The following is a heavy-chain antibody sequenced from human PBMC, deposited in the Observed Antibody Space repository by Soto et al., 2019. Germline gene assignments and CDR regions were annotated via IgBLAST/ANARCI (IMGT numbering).Heavy chain of an antibody. CDR3: ARDRATGTTSLVYYYYGMDV. Sequence: TSETLSLTCTVSGGSISSGGYYWSRIRQHPGKGLEWIGYIYYSGSTYYNPSLKSRVTISVDTSKNQFSLKLSSVTAADTAVYYCARDRATGTTSLVYYYYGMDVWGQGTTVTVSS. V-gene: IGHV4-31*03. CDR1: GGSISSGGYY. CDR2: IYYSGST. J-gene: IGHJ6*02. D-gene: IGHD1-7*01.